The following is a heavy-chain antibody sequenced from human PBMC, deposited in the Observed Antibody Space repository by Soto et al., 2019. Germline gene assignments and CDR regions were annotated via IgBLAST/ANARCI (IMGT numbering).Heavy chain of an antibody. CDR2: ISHDGINK. Sequence: PGGSLRLSCAASGFTFSSYAMNWVRQAPGKGLEWVALISHDGINKYYADSVRGRFTISRDNSKNTLYLQMNSLRAEDTAVYYCARSRDGYSFYFYYGMDGWGQGTTVTVSS. CDR3: ARSRDGYSFYFYYGMDG. V-gene: IGHV3-30-3*01. D-gene: IGHD4-4*01. CDR1: GFTFSSYA. J-gene: IGHJ6*02.